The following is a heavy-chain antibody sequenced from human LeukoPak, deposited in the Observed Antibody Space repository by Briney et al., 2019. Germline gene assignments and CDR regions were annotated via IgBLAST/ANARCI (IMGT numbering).Heavy chain of an antibody. CDR2: MNSDGSNI. V-gene: IGHV3-74*01. Sequence: GGSLRLSCAASGFTLINYWMHWVRQGPGQGLVWVSGMNSDGSNIVYADSVKGRFTISRDNAKNTLYLQMNNLRAEDTAVYYCARGESSSWYDWGQGTLVTVSS. D-gene: IGHD6-13*01. CDR3: ARGESSSWYD. J-gene: IGHJ4*02. CDR1: GFTLINYW.